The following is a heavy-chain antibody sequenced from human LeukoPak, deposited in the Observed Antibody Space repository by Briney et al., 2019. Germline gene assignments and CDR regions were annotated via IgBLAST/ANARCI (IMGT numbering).Heavy chain of an antibody. J-gene: IGHJ4*02. CDR1: GFIFSNYA. Sequence: GGSLRLSCAASGFIFSNYAMSWVRQAPGKGLEWVSAISGSGGSTYYAGSVKGRFTISRDNSKNSLYLQMNSLRTEDTAFYYCATNFGAYYYDTSGYYDFWGQGTLVTVSS. D-gene: IGHD3-22*01. V-gene: IGHV3-23*01. CDR3: ATNFGAYYYDTSGYYDF. CDR2: ISGSGGST.